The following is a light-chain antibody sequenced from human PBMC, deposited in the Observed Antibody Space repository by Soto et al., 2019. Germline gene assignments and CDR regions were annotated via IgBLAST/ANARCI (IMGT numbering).Light chain of an antibody. J-gene: IGKJ5*01. Sequence: EIVLTQSPGTLSLSPGERATLSCRASQSVSSNYLAWYQQKPGQAPRLLIYGASNRATGIPDRFSGSGSGTDFTLTISRLEPEDFAVYYCQQYGSSPPITFGQWTRLEIK. CDR2: GAS. CDR3: QQYGSSPPIT. CDR1: QSVSSNY. V-gene: IGKV3-20*01.